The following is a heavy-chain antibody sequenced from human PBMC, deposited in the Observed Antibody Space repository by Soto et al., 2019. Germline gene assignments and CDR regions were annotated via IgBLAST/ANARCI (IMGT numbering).Heavy chain of an antibody. V-gene: IGHV3-21*01. J-gene: IGHJ6*02. CDR2: ISSSSSYI. D-gene: IGHD3-10*01. Sequence: RWSLRLSCAASGFTFSSYSMNWFRQAPGKGLEWVSSISSSSSYIYYADSVKGRFTISRDNAKNSLYLQMNSLRAEDTAVYYCAREKELLWFGELCGMDVWGQGTTVTVSS. CDR1: GFTFSSYS. CDR3: AREKELLWFGELCGMDV.